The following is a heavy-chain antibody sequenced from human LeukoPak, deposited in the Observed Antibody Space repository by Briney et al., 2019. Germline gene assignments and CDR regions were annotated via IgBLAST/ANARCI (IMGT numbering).Heavy chain of an antibody. V-gene: IGHV4-59*01. CDR3: ARGPVGCGSSCSLDY. Sequence: SETLSLTCTVSGGSISSYYWSWIRPPPWKGLEWMGHIYYSGSTNYNHSLKSRVTISVDTSKNQFSLNLSSVTAADTAVYYCARGPVGCGSSCSLDYWGQGTLVTVSS. CDR1: GGSISSYY. J-gene: IGHJ4*02. CDR2: IYYSGST. D-gene: IGHD6-13*01.